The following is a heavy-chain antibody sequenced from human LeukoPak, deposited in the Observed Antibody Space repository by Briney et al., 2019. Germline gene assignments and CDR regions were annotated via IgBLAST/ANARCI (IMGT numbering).Heavy chain of an antibody. CDR2: IKSKTDGGTT. Sequence: GSLRLSCAASGFTFSNAWMSWVRQAPGKGLEWVGRIKSKTDGGTTDYAAPVKGRFTISRDDSKNTLYLQMNSLKTEDTAVYYCTTTDIVVVVAGPNWFDPWGQGTLVTVSS. J-gene: IGHJ5*02. CDR3: TTTDIVVVVAGPNWFDP. CDR1: GFTFSNAW. D-gene: IGHD2-15*01. V-gene: IGHV3-15*01.